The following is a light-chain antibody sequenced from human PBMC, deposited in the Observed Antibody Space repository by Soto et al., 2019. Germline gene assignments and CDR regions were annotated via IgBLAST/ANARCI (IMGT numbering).Light chain of an antibody. CDR3: CSYAGLSTYV. V-gene: IGLV2-23*01. CDR1: SSDVGSYNL. CDR2: EGS. Sequence: QSVLTQPASVSGSPGQSITISCTGTSSDVGSYNLVSWYQQHPGKAPKLMIYEGSKRPSGVSNRFSGSKSGNTASLTISGLQAEDEADYYWCSYAGLSTYVFATGTKVTVL. J-gene: IGLJ1*01.